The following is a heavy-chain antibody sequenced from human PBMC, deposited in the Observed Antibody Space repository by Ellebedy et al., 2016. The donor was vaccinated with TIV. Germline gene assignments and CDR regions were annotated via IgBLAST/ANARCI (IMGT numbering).Heavy chain of an antibody. CDR3: ATSAGDFWSGPYDY. V-gene: IGHV3-9*01. CDR1: GVTFHDYG. D-gene: IGHD3-3*01. J-gene: IGHJ4*02. Sequence: PGGSLRLSCEPSGVTFHDYGTHWVRQAPGKGPEWVSGIIWSTGRIGYADSVKGRFTISRDNSKNTLYLQMNSLKADDTAVYYCATSAGDFWSGPYDYWGQGTLVTVSS. CDR2: IIWSTGRI.